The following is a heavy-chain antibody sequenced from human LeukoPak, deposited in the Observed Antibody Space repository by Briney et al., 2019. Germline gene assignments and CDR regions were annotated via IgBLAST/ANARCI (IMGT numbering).Heavy chain of an antibody. CDR1: GASISGSGYY. CDR3: ARSLHISAPFDV. D-gene: IGHD2-21*01. J-gene: IGHJ4*02. CDR2: IYDSGST. V-gene: IGHV4-39*01. Sequence: PSETLSLTCTVSGASISGSGYYWGWIRQPPGKGLEWIGNIYDSGSTYYNPSLKSRVTISIDTSKNQFSLRLSSVTAADTAVYYCARSLHISAPFDVWGQGALVTVSS.